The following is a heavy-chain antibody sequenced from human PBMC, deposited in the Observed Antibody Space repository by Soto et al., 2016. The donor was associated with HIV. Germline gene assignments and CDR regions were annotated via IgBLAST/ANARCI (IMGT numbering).Heavy chain of an antibody. Sequence: QVQLVQSGAEVKKPGASVKVSCKASGYIFSSYGISWVRRAPGQGLEWMGWISAYNGNTNYAQKFQGRVTITADESTSTAYMELSSLRSEDTAVYYCARDPGGYCSGGSCYQGYFQHWGQGTLVTVSS. CDR3: ARDPGGYCSGGSCYQGYFQH. CDR2: ISAYNGNT. D-gene: IGHD2-15*01. V-gene: IGHV1-18*01. CDR1: GYIFSSYG. J-gene: IGHJ1*01.